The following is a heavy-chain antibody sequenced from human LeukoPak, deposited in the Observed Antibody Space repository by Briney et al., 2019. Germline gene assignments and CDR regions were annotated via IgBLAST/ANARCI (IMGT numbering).Heavy chain of an antibody. J-gene: IGHJ4*02. CDR2: VYYSGST. CDR3: ARVGYSYGSLDY. D-gene: IGHD5-18*01. CDR1: GVSISSSSYY. V-gene: IGHV4-39*07. Sequence: PSETLSLTCTVSGVSISSSSYYWGWIRQPPGKGPEWIGSVYYSGSTYYNPSLKSRVTISVDTSKNQFSLKLSSVTAADTAVYYCARVGYSYGSLDYWGQGTLVTVSS.